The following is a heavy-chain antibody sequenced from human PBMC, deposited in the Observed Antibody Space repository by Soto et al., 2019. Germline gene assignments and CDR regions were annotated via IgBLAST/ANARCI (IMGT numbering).Heavy chain of an antibody. CDR1: GGTFSSYA. CDR3: ARVGEITFLGGVTNWFDP. D-gene: IGHD3-3*01. V-gene: IGHV1-69*13. CDR2: IIPIFGTA. Sequence: ASVKVSCKASGGTFSSYAISWVRQAPGQGLEWMGGIIPIFGTANYAQKFQGRVTITADESTSTAYMELSSLRSEDTAVYYCARVGEITFLGGVTNWFDPWGQGTLVTVSS. J-gene: IGHJ5*02.